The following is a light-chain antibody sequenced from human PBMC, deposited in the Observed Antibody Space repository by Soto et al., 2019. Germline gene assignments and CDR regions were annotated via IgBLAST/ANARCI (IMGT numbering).Light chain of an antibody. Sequence: QAVVTQPPSASGTPGQRVTISCSGSSSNIGSHTVNWYQQLPGTAPRLLIYTTYYRPSGVPDRFSGSKSGTSASLAISGLQSEDEADYYCAAWDDSLNGVVFGGGTQLTVL. V-gene: IGLV1-44*01. CDR2: TTY. CDR1: SSNIGSHT. J-gene: IGLJ2*01. CDR3: AAWDDSLNGVV.